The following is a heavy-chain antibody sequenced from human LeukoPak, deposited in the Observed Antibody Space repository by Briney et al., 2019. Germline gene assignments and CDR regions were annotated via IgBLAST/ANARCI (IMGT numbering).Heavy chain of an antibody. J-gene: IGHJ4*02. V-gene: IGHV4-38-2*01. CDR2: IYHSGST. CDR3: ARVRGYCSSTICYRYYFDY. Sequence: SETLSLTCAVSGYSISSGYYWGWIRQPPGKGLEWIGTIYHSGSTYYNPSLKSRVTISVDTSKNQFSLKLTSVTAADTAVYYCARVRGYCSSTICYRYYFDYWGQGTLVTVSS. D-gene: IGHD2-2*01. CDR1: GYSISSGYY.